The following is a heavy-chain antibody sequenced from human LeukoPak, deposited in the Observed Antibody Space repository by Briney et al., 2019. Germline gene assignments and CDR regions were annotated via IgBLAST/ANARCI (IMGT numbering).Heavy chain of an antibody. J-gene: IGHJ4*02. CDR1: GFTVSNNY. CDR3: ATEGGPSNY. Sequence: PGGSLRLSCAASGFTVSNNYMSWVRQAPGKGLEWVSGISGSGSSTYYADSVKGRITISRDNSKNTLYLQMNSLRAEDTAAYYCATEGGPSNYWGQGTLVTVSS. V-gene: IGHV3-23*01. D-gene: IGHD3-16*01. CDR2: ISGSGSST.